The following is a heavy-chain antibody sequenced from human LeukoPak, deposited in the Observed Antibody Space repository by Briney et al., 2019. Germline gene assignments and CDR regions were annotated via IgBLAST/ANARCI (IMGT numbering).Heavy chain of an antibody. D-gene: IGHD5-12*01. CDR3: ARSINYSDYQVYFDF. V-gene: IGHV4-59*01. CDR2: IFYSGST. CDR1: GGSISTYY. Sequence: PSETLSLTCTVSGGSISTYYWSWIRQSPGKGLEWIGYIFYSGSTKYNPSPKSRVTISVDPSKNQVSLKMNSVTAADTAVFYCARSINYSDYQVYFDFWGQGTLVTVSS. J-gene: IGHJ4*02.